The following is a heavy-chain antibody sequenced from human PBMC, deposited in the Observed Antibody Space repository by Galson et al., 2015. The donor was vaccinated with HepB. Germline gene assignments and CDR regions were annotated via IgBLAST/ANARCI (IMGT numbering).Heavy chain of an antibody. J-gene: IGHJ4*02. CDR3: AKDSSGNSDY. CDR1: GFTFSSYG. CDR2: ISYDGSNK. D-gene: IGHD4-23*01. Sequence: SLRLSCAASGFTFSSYGMHWVRQAPGKGLEWVAVISYDGSNKYYADSVKGRFTISRDNSKNTLYLQMNSLRAEDTAVYYCAKDSSGNSDYWGQGTLVTVSS. V-gene: IGHV3-30*18.